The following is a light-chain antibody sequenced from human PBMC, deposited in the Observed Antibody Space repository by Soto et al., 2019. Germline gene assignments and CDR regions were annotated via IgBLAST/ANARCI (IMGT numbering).Light chain of an antibody. Sequence: DTVMTQSPDSLAVSLGERVTINCKSSRSLLYSSTNRNYLAWFQQKPGQPPKLLTYWASTRESGVPDRFTGSGSGTDFTLTISILQAEDVAVYYCQQYYISPCTFGQGTKVEIK. J-gene: IGKJ1*01. CDR1: RSLLYSSTNRNY. CDR2: WAS. CDR3: QQYYISPCT. V-gene: IGKV4-1*01.